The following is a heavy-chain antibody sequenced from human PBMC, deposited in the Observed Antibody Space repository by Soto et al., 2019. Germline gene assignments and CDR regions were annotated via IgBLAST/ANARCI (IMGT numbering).Heavy chain of an antibody. CDR3: AKNRRQLWYGIDY. CDR1: GFTFSSYS. D-gene: IGHD5-18*01. CDR2: ISYDGSNK. V-gene: IGHV3-30*18. Sequence: QVQLVESGGGVVQPGRSLRLSCAASGFTFSSYSMHWVRQAPGKALEWVAVISYDGSNKYYADSVKGRFTISRDNSKNTLYLQMNSLRAEDTAVYYCAKNRRQLWYGIDYWGQGTLVTVSS. J-gene: IGHJ4*02.